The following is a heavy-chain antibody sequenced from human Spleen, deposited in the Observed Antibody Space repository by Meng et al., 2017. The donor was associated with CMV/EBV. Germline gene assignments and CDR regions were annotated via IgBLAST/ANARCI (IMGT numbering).Heavy chain of an antibody. D-gene: IGHD6-13*01. CDR2: INGDGSSR. J-gene: IGHJ3*02. Sequence: GESLKISCAASGFTFSSYWMHWVRQAPGKGLVWVSRINGDGSSRSYGDSVKGRFTISRDNAKNSLYLQMNSLRAEDTAVYYCARIAASDAFDIWGQGTMVTVSS. CDR3: ARIAASDAFDI. V-gene: IGHV3-74*01. CDR1: GFTFSSYW.